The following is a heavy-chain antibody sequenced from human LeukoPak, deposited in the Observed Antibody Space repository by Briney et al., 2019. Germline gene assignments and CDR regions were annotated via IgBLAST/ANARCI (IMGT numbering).Heavy chain of an antibody. CDR3: ARNYKYYYDSSGYYLRYMDV. V-gene: IGHV3-11*06. D-gene: IGHD3-22*01. CDR1: GFTFSDYY. Sequence: PGGSLRLSCAASGFTFSDYYMSWIRQAPGKGLEWVSSISSSSSYIYYADSVKGRFTISRDNAKNSLYLQMNSLRAEDTAVYYCARNYKYYYDSSGYYLRYMDVWGKGTTVTVSS. CDR2: ISSSSSYI. J-gene: IGHJ6*03.